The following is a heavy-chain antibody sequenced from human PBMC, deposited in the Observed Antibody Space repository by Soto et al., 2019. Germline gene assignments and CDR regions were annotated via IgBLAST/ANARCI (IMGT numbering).Heavy chain of an antibody. CDR1: GGSISSGGYY. V-gene: IGHV4-31*02. Sequence: PSETLSLTCTVSGGSISSGGYYWSWLRQHPGKGLEWIGYIYYSGSTYYNPSLKSRVTISVDTSKNQFSLKLSSVTAADTAVYYCARAGGIQLWFRQINWLDPWGQRTLVTVSS. CDR3: ARAGGIQLWFRQINWLDP. D-gene: IGHD5-18*01. J-gene: IGHJ5*02. CDR2: IYYSGST.